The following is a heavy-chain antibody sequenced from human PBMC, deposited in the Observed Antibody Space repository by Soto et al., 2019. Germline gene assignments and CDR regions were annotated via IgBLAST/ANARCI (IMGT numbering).Heavy chain of an antibody. Sequence: PSETLSLTCAVYGGSFSGYYWSWIRQPPGKGLEWIGEINHSGSTNYNPSLKSRVTISVDTSKNQFSLKLSSVTAADTAVYYCVRDLSQVDGVNNWFDPWGQGTLVTVSS. J-gene: IGHJ5*02. CDR2: INHSGST. CDR3: VRDLSQVDGVNNWFDP. D-gene: IGHD3-16*02. CDR1: GGSFSGYY. V-gene: IGHV4-34*01.